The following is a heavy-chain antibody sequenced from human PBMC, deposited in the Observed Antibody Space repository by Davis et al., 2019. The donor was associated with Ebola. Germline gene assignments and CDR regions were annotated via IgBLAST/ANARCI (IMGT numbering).Heavy chain of an antibody. Sequence: PGGSLRLSCAASGFTFDDYAMHWVRQAPGKGLEWVSGISWNSGSIGYADSVKGRFTISRDNAKNSLYLQMNSLRPEDTALYYCAKDMRGAKTYYYGMDVWGQGTTVTVSS. J-gene: IGHJ6*02. CDR1: GFTFDDYA. V-gene: IGHV3-9*01. D-gene: IGHD1-26*01. CDR2: ISWNSGSI. CDR3: AKDMRGAKTYYYGMDV.